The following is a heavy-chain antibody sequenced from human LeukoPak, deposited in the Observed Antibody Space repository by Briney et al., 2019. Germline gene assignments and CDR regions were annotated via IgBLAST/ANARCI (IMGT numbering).Heavy chain of an antibody. Sequence: GGSLRLSCAASGFTFSSYGMHWVRQAPGKGLEGVAFIRYDGSNKYYADSVKGRFTISRDNSKNTLYLQMNSLRAEDTAVYYCARRAGAYSHPYDYWGQGTLVTVSS. V-gene: IGHV3-33*08. D-gene: IGHD4/OR15-4a*01. CDR2: IRYDGSNK. CDR3: ARRAGAYSHPYDY. J-gene: IGHJ4*02. CDR1: GFTFSSYG.